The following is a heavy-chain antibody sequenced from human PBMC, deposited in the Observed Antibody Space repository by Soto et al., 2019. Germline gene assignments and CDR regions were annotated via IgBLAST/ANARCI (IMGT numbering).Heavy chain of an antibody. CDR1: GGSISSGGYY. D-gene: IGHD2-2*01. CDR3: ERDQSRDRGYDY. CDR2: IYYSGST. Sequence: QVQMQESGPGLVKPSQTLSLTCTVSGGSISSGGYYWSWIRHHPGNGLQWIGYIYYSGSTYYNPSLKSRVNISVDTSKNQITLKLSYWAAAETAVYDCERDQSRDRGYDYWGQGTLVTVSS. V-gene: IGHV4-31*03. J-gene: IGHJ4*02.